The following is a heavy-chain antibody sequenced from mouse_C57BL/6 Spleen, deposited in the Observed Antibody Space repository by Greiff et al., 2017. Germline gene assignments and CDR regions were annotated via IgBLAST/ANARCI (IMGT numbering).Heavy chain of an antibody. J-gene: IGHJ1*03. V-gene: IGHV1-9*01. D-gene: IGHD4-1*02. Sequence: VQLQESGAELMKPGASVKLSCKATGYTFPGYWIEWVKQRPGHGLEWIGEILPGSGSTNYNEKFKGKATFTADTSSNTAYMQLSSLTTEDAAIYYCASSQLGRYFDVWGTGTTVTVSA. CDR2: ILPGSGST. CDR1: GYTFPGYW. CDR3: ASSQLGRYFDV.